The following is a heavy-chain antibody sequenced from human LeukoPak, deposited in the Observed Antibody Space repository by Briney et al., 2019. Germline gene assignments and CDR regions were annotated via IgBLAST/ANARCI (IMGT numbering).Heavy chain of an antibody. J-gene: IGHJ6*02. CDR1: GFTFSGYA. D-gene: IGHD6-13*01. CDR2: ISDSGSTT. V-gene: IGHV3-23*01. CDR3: AKGLSTPYSSSWFKLYYYYGMDV. Sequence: GGSLRLSCTASGFTFSGYALTWVRQAPGKGLEWVSSISDSGSTTYYADSVKGRFTLSRDNSKNTLFLQMNSLRAEDTAVYYCAKGLSTPYSSSWFKLYYYYGMDVWGQGTTVTVSS.